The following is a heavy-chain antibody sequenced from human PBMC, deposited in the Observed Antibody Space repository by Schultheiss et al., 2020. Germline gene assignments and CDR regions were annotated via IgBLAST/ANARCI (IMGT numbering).Heavy chain of an antibody. D-gene: IGHD3-9*01. J-gene: IGHJ5*02. CDR3: ATGNWLNWFDP. Sequence: ESLKISCAASGFTFSSYAMSWVRQPPGKGLEWIGSIYYSGSTYYNPSLKSRVTISVDTSKNQFSLKLISVTAADTAMYYCATGNWLNWFDPWGQGTLVTVSS. V-gene: IGHV4-38-2*01. CDR1: GFTFSSYA. CDR2: IYYSGST.